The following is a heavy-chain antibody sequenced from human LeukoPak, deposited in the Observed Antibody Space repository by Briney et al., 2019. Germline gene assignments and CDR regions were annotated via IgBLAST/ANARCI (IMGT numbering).Heavy chain of an antibody. CDR1: GFTFSGYG. V-gene: IGHV3-33*01. D-gene: IGHD3-22*01. Sequence: GGSLRLSCATSGFTFSGYGMHWVRQAPGKGLEGVTVIWSDGSNKYYADSVKGRFTISRDNSKNSLYLQMNSLRAEDTAVYYCARGKYYYDSTGYYPGGDYWGQGTLVTVSS. CDR3: ARGKYYYDSTGYYPGGDY. J-gene: IGHJ4*02. CDR2: IWSDGSNK.